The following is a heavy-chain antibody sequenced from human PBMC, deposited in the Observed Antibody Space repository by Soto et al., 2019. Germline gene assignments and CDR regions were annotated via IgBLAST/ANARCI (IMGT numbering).Heavy chain of an antibody. J-gene: IGHJ4*02. D-gene: IGHD2-21*02. CDR1: GYTFTSYA. CDR2: INAGNGNT. Sequence: ASVKVSCKASGYTFTSYAMHWVRQAPGQRLEWMGWINAGNGNTKYSQKFQGRVTINRDTSASTAYMELSSLRSEDTAVYYCARAWVVVTAPDYWGQGTLVTVSS. CDR3: ARAWVVVTAPDY. V-gene: IGHV1-3*01.